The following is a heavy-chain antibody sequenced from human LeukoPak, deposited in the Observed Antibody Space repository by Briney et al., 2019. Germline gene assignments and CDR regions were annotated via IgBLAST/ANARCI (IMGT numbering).Heavy chain of an antibody. V-gene: IGHV3-21*01. Sequence: GGSLRLSCAASGFTFSSYSMNWVRQAPGKGLEWVSSISSSSSYIYYADSVKGRFTISIDNAKNSLYLQMNSLRAEDTAVYYCARGGAPHYYYYYMDVWGKGTTVTVSS. CDR1: GFTFSSYS. D-gene: IGHD1-26*01. J-gene: IGHJ6*03. CDR2: ISSSSSYI. CDR3: ARGGAPHYYYYYMDV.